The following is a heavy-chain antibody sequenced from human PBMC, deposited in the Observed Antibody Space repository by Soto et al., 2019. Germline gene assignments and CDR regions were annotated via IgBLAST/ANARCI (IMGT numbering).Heavy chain of an antibody. V-gene: IGHV3-23*01. Sequence: GGSLRLCCAASGFTFSSYAMSWVRQAPGKGLEWVSAISGSGGSTYYADSVKGRFTISRDNSKNTLYLQMNSLRAEDTAVYYCAKDGGYCSSTRRYDDSIHISGQATIVTVSS. D-gene: IGHD2-2*01. J-gene: IGHJ3*02. CDR2: ISGSGGST. CDR1: GFTFSSYA. CDR3: AKDGGYCSSTRRYDDSIHI.